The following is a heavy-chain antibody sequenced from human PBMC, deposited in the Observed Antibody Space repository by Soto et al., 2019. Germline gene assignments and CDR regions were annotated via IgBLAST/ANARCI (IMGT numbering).Heavy chain of an antibody. D-gene: IGHD3-10*01. Sequence: QVQLQESGPGLVKPSETLSLSCTVSGGSISSYYGSWFRQSPGKRMEWIGYVHHSWGSSYNPSLQSRVAISLDTSKSQFYLKVSSLTATEKAVYYCVRQGFGPLHGIVDVWGQGTTVTVSS. J-gene: IGHJ6*02. CDR3: VRQGFGPLHGIVDV. CDR1: GGSISSYY. V-gene: IGHV4-59*08. CDR2: VHHSWGS.